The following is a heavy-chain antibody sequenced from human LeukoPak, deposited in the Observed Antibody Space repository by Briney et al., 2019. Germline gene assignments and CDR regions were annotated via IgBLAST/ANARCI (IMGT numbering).Heavy chain of an antibody. CDR2: ISSSGSTI. Sequence: GGSLRLSCAASGFTFSSYEMNWVRQAPGKGLEWVAYISSSGSTIYYADSVKGRFTISRDDAKNSLYLQMNSLRAEDTAVYYCARGIQLWFPGWFDPWGQGTLVTVSS. CDR3: ARGIQLWFPGWFDP. CDR1: GFTFSSYE. D-gene: IGHD5-18*01. J-gene: IGHJ5*02. V-gene: IGHV3-48*03.